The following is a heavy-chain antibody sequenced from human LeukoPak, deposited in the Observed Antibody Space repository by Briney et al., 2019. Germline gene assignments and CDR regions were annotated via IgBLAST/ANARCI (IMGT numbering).Heavy chain of an antibody. Sequence: SETLSLTCTVSGGSISSGSYYWSWIRQPAGKGLEWIGRIYTSGSTNYNPSLKSRVTISVDTSKNQFSLKLSSVTAADTAVYYCARDSQQQLSYYYYYYMDVWGKGTTVTVSS. D-gene: IGHD6-13*01. CDR1: GGSISSGSYY. V-gene: IGHV4-61*02. CDR2: IYTSGST. CDR3: ARDSQQQLSYYYYYYMDV. J-gene: IGHJ6*03.